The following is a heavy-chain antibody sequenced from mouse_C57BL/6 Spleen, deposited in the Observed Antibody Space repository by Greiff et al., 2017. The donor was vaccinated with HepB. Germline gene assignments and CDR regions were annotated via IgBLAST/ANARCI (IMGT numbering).Heavy chain of an antibody. Sequence: EVQRVESGPELVKPGASVKMSCKASGYTFTDYNMHWVKQSHGKSLEWIGYINPNNGGTSYNQKFKGKATLTVNKSSSTAYMELRSLTSEDSAVYYCARPGSSYDYYAMDYWGQGTSVTVSS. CDR2: INPNNGGT. CDR1: GYTFTDYN. D-gene: IGHD1-1*01. CDR3: ARPGSSYDYYAMDY. J-gene: IGHJ4*01. V-gene: IGHV1-22*01.